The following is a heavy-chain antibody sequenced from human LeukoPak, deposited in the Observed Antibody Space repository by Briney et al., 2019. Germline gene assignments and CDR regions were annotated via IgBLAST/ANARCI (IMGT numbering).Heavy chain of an antibody. CDR1: GGTFSSYA. Sequence: ASVKVSCKASGGTFSSYAISWVRQAPGQGLEWMGGIIPIFGTANYAQKFQGRVTITADESTSTAYMELSSLRSEDTAVYYCAAPAHCSGGSCYYDAFDIWGQGTMVTVSS. V-gene: IGHV1-69*13. D-gene: IGHD2-15*01. CDR3: AAPAHCSGGSCYYDAFDI. CDR2: IIPIFGTA. J-gene: IGHJ3*02.